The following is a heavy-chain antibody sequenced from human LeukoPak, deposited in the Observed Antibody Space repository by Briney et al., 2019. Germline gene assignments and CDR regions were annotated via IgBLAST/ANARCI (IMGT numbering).Heavy chain of an antibody. D-gene: IGHD2-21*02. CDR1: GFTVSSNY. CDR3: ATQHRSASSGGDCYSERYFPY. V-gene: IGHV3-66*01. CDR2: IYSGGST. Sequence: GGSLRLSCAASGFTVSSNYMSWVRQPPGKGLEWVAVIYSGGSTYYADSVKGRFTLSRDNSKNTLYLQMNSLRAEDTAVYCCATQHRSASSGGDCYSERYFPYWGQGTLVTVSS. J-gene: IGHJ4*02.